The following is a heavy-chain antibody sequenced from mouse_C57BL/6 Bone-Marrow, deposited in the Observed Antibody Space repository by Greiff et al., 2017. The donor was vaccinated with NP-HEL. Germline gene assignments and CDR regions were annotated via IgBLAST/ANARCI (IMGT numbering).Heavy chain of an antibody. CDR2: INPYNGGT. J-gene: IGHJ2*01. V-gene: IGHV1-19*01. CDR3: ARGRYYGSYYFDY. CDR1: GYTFTDYY. Sequence: VQLQQSGPVLVKPGASVKMSCKASGYTFTDYYMNWVKQSHGKSLEWIGVINPYNGGTSYNQKFTGKATLTVDKSSSTAYMELNSLTSEDSAVYYCARGRYYGSYYFDYWGQGTTLTVSS. D-gene: IGHD1-1*01.